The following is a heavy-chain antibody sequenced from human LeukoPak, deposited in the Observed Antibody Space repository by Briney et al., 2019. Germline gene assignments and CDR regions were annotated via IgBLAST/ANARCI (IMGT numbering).Heavy chain of an antibody. D-gene: IGHD4-11*01. CDR2: IYYSGST. V-gene: IGHV4-39*01. CDR3: ARTRLLQYYFDY. J-gene: IGHJ4*02. CDR1: GGSISSGGYY. Sequence: SETLSLTCAVSGGSISSGGYYWGWIRQPPGKGLEWIGSIYYSGSTYYNPSLKSRVTISVDTSKNQFSLKLSSVTAADTAVYYCARTRLLQYYFDYWGQGTLVTVSS.